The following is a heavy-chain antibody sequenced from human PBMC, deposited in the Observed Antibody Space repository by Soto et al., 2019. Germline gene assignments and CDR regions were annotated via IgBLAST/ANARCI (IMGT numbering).Heavy chain of an antibody. D-gene: IGHD5-12*01. Sequence: SETLSLACTVSGGSISSYYWSWIRQPPGKGLEWIGYIYYSGSTNYNPSLKSRVTISVDTSKNQFSLKLSSVTAADTAVYYCARDRESTILGWFAPWGQGTLVTVSS. CDR1: GGSISSYY. V-gene: IGHV4-59*01. CDR2: IYYSGST. CDR3: ARDRESTILGWFAP. J-gene: IGHJ5*02.